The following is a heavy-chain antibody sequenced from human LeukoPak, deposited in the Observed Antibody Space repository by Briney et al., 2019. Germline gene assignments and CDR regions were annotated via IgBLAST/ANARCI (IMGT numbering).Heavy chain of an antibody. CDR3: AKGGGYSYGYSRFDY. Sequence: GGSLRLSCAASGFTFDDYAMHWVRQAPGKGLEWVSGISWNSGSIGYADSVKGRFTISRDNAKNSLNLQMNSLRAEDMALYYCAKGGGYSYGYSRFDYWGQGTLVTVSS. D-gene: IGHD5-18*01. CDR1: GFTFDDYA. V-gene: IGHV3-9*03. CDR2: ISWNSGSI. J-gene: IGHJ4*02.